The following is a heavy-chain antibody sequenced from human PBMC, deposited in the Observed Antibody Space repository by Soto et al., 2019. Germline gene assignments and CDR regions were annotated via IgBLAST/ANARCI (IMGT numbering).Heavy chain of an antibody. CDR1: GFTFSSYA. CDR3: ARDLHMVRGVIANWFDP. J-gene: IGHJ5*02. V-gene: IGHV3-30-3*01. D-gene: IGHD3-10*01. Sequence: LRLSCAASGFTFSSYAMHWVRQAPGKGLEWVAVISYDGSNKYYADSVKGRFTISRDNSKNTLYLQMNSLRAEDTAVYYCARDLHMVRGVIANWFDPWGQGTLVTVSS. CDR2: ISYDGSNK.